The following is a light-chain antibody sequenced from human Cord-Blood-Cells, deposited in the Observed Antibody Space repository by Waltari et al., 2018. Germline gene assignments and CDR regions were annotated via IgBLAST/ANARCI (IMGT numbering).Light chain of an antibody. J-gene: IGLJ3*02. CDR2: EGS. CDR1: SSDVGSYNL. V-gene: IGLV2-23*01. Sequence: QSALTQPASVSGSPGQSITISCTGTSSDVGSYNLVSWYQQHPGKAPKLMISEGSKRPSGVTNRCSGSKSGNTTSLTISGLQAEDEADYYCCSYAGSSTPWVFGGGTKLTVL. CDR3: CSYAGSSTPWV.